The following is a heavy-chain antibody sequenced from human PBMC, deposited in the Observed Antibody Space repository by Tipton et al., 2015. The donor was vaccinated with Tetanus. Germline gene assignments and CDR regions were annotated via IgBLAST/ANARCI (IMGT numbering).Heavy chain of an antibody. CDR1: GFTFSSYG. V-gene: IGHV3-30*18. CDR2: ISYDGSNK. D-gene: IGHD3-10*01. CDR3: AKGGFGSYYMDA. J-gene: IGHJ6*03. Sequence: RSLRLSCAASGFTFSSYGMHWVRQAPGKGLEWVAVISYDGSNKYYADSVKGRFTISRDNSKNTLYLQMNSLRAEDTAVYYCAKGGFGSYYMDAWGKGTTVTVSS.